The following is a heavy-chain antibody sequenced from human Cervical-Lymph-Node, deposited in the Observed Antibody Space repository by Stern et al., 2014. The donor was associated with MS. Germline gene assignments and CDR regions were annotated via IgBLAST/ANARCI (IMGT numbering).Heavy chain of an antibody. CDR3: ARGPTVTTDY. V-gene: IGHV4-31*03. D-gene: IGHD4-17*01. Sequence: VQLVESGPGLVKPSETLSLTCTVSGGSISSDSYYWNWFRQHPGKGLEWIGYIYYSGRTYYNPSLKSRVTMSVDTSKNQFFLKMTSVTAADTAVYYCARGPTVTTDYWGQGTLVTVSA. CDR2: IYYSGRT. CDR1: GGSISSDSYY. J-gene: IGHJ4*02.